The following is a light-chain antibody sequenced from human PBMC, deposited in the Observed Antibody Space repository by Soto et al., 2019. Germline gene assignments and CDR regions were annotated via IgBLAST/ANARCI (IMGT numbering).Light chain of an antibody. Sequence: QSVVTQPASVCGSPGQSITVSCTGTSSDVGSYNLVSWYRQHPGKAPKLMIYEGSKRPSGVSNRFSGSKSGNTASLTISGLQAEDEADYYCCSYAGSSYVFGTGTKATV. V-gene: IGLV2-23*01. CDR2: EGS. J-gene: IGLJ1*01. CDR1: SSDVGSYNL. CDR3: CSYAGSSYV.